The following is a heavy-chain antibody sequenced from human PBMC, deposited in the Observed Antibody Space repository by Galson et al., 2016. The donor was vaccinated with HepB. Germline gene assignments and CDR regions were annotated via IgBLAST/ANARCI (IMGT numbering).Heavy chain of an antibody. CDR2: ISYDGSNR. D-gene: IGHD3-3*01. V-gene: IGHV3-30*18. CDR3: AKDDGRFLEWLLYWDY. Sequence: SLRLSCAVSGFTFTTFGMHWVRQAPSKGLEWVAVISYDGSNRNYADSVKGRFTISRDNSKNTLYLQMNSLRAEDTAVYYCAKDDGRFLEWLLYWDYWGQGTLVTVSS. CDR1: GFTFTTFG. J-gene: IGHJ4*02.